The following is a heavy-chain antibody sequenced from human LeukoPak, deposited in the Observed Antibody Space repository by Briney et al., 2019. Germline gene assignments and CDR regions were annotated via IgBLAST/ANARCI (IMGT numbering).Heavy chain of an antibody. CDR1: GSTFTGYY. Sequence: ASVKVSCKASGSTFTGYYMHWVRQAPGQGPEWMGWINPNSGGTSYAQKFEGRVTMTRDTSISTAYMELSRLSSADTAVHYCVGRNPDCSGGYCPFDYWGQGTLVTVSS. CDR3: VGRNPDCSGGYCPFDY. CDR2: INPNSGGT. J-gene: IGHJ4*02. D-gene: IGHD2-15*01. V-gene: IGHV1-2*02.